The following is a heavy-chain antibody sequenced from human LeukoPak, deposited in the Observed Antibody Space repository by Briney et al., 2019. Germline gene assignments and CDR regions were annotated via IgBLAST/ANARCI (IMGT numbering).Heavy chain of an antibody. V-gene: IGHV1-2*02. CDR2: INPNSGGT. Sequence: ASVKVSCKASGYTFTSYGISWVRQAPGQGLEWMGWINPNSGGTNYAQKFQGRVTMTRDTSISTAYMELSSLRSDDTAVYYCARGPDYYGSGSFDYWGQGTLVTVSS. CDR3: ARGPDYYGSGSFDY. D-gene: IGHD3-10*01. J-gene: IGHJ4*02. CDR1: GYTFTSYG.